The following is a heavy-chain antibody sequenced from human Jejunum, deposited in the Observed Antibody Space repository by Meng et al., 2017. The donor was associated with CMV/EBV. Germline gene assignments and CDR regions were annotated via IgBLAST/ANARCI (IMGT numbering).Heavy chain of an antibody. CDR1: GFTFNKYV. Sequence: CAASGFTFNKYVMGWVRQTPEKGLEWLSSISVSGGSTWDADSVKGRFTISRDNSKNTIYLQMNSLTAEDTAVYYCAKGGLDWLYYFDYWGQGTLVTVSS. V-gene: IGHV3-23*01. CDR2: ISVSGGST. CDR3: AKGGLDWLYYFDY. D-gene: IGHD3-3*01. J-gene: IGHJ4*02.